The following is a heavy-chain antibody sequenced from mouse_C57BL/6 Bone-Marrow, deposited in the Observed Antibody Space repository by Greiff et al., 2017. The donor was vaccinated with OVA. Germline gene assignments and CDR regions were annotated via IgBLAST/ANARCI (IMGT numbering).Heavy chain of an antibody. CDR2: ILPGNGST. V-gene: IGHV1-9*01. CDR3: ATDYYGSSPPFAY. J-gene: IGHJ3*01. CDR1: GYTFTGYW. Sequence: QVQLQQSGAELMKPGASVKLSCKATGYTFTGYWIEWVKQRPGHGLEWIGEILPGNGSTNYNEKFKGKATFTADTSSNTAYMQLSSLTTEDSAIYYCATDYYGSSPPFAYWGQGTLVTVSA. D-gene: IGHD1-1*01.